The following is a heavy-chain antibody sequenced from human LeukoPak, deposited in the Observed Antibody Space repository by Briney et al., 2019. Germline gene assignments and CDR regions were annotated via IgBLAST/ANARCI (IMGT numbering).Heavy chain of an antibody. CDR2: INGKGEII. CDR1: GFSFDEHG. J-gene: IGHJ4*02. Sequence: GGSLRLSCAASGFSFDEHGVSWGRQGPGTGLGWGSSINGKGEIIGYAESVKGRFTISRDNAKSSLSLHMNSLRTEDTAFYYCARSGGYGIPDYWGQGTLVTVS. V-gene: IGHV3-20*04. CDR3: ARSGGYGIPDY. D-gene: IGHD5-12*01.